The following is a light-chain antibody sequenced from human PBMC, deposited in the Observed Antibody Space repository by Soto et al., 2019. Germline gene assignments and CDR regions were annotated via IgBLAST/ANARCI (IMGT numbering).Light chain of an antibody. CDR1: SSDVGGYNF. CDR3: SSYGGSNHVV. J-gene: IGLJ2*01. V-gene: IGLV2-8*01. Sequence: QSALTQPPSASGSPGQSVTISCTGTSSDVGGYNFVSWFQQHPGKAPKLMIYEVSNRPSGVPDRFSGSKSGNTASLTVSGLQAEDEADYYCSSYGGSNHVVFGGGTQLTVL. CDR2: EVS.